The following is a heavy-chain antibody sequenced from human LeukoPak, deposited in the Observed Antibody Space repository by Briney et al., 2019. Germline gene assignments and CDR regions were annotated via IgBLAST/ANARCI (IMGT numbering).Heavy chain of an antibody. J-gene: IGHJ3*02. V-gene: IGHV3-53*01. CDR3: ARGGKWEQTNDAFDI. CDR2: IYSGGST. Sequence: GGSLRLSCAASGFTVSSNYMSWVRQAPGKGLEWVSVIYSGGSTYYADSVKGRFTISRDNSKNTLYLQMNSLRAEDTAVYYCARGGKWEQTNDAFDIWGQGTMVTVSS. D-gene: IGHD1-26*01. CDR1: GFTVSSNY.